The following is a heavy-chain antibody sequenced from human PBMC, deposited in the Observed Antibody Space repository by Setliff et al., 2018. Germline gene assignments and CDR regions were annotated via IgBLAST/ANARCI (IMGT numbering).Heavy chain of an antibody. Sequence: PGESLKISCKASGYSFSNFWINWVRQLPGKGLEWMGRIEPTDSYTNYSPSFQVHVTISIDKSITTAYLHWSSLKASDTAMYYCTRGGYDSGVWGQGTLGTVPQ. D-gene: IGHD6-25*01. CDR3: TRGGYDSGV. CDR1: GYSFSNFW. J-gene: IGHJ4*02. CDR2: IEPTDSYT. V-gene: IGHV5-10-1*01.